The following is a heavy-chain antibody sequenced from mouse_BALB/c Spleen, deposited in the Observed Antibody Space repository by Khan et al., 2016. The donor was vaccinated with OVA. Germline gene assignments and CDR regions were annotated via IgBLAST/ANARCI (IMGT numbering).Heavy chain of an antibody. CDR2: MIYSGNT. V-gene: IGHV3-8*02. D-gene: IGHD2-14*01. Sequence: EVQLQESGPSLVKPSQTLSLTCSVTGDSITSGYWSWIRKFPGNKLEYMGYMIYSGNTYYNPSLKSRISITRHTSKNQYYLHLNSVTTEATATYYCARSTDRYAFAYWGQGTLVTVSA. CDR3: ARSTDRYAFAY. J-gene: IGHJ3*01. CDR1: GDSITSGY.